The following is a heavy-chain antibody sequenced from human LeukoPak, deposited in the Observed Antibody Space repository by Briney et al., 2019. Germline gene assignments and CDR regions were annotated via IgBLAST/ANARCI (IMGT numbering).Heavy chain of an antibody. Sequence: ASVKVSCKASGYTFNGYYMHWLRQAPGHGLEWMGWINPNSGGTNYAQKFQGRVTMTRDTSVSTAYMELSRLRSDDTAVYYCARKIEYSSSSLEYYFDYWGQGTLVTVSS. CDR2: INPNSGGT. CDR3: ARKIEYSSSSLEYYFDY. V-gene: IGHV1-2*02. D-gene: IGHD6-6*01. CDR1: GYTFNGYY. J-gene: IGHJ4*02.